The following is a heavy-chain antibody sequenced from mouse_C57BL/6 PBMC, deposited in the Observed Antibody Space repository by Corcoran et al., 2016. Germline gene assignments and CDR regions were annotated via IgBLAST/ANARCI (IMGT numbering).Heavy chain of an antibody. CDR2: INTYSGVP. J-gene: IGHJ3*01. CDR3: AREGTGWFAY. V-gene: IGHV9-3*01. CDR1: GYTFTTYG. Sequence: QIQLVQSGPELKKPGETVKISCKASGYTFTTYGMSWVKQAPGKGLKWMGWINTYSGVPTYADDFKGRFAFSLETSASTAYLQINNLKNEDTATYFCAREGTGWFAYWGQGTLVTVSA. D-gene: IGHD3-3*01.